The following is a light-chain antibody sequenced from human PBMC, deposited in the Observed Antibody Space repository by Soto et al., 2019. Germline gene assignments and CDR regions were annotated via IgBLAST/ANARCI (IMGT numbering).Light chain of an antibody. CDR3: QQYNTSWYT. Sequence: DIQMTQSPSTLSASVGDRVTITCRASQSISSWLAWYQQKPGKAPKLLIYKASSLKSGVPSRFSGSGSGTEFTLTISSLQPDDFATYYCQQYNTSWYTFGQGTKLEIK. V-gene: IGKV1-5*03. J-gene: IGKJ2*01. CDR2: KAS. CDR1: QSISSW.